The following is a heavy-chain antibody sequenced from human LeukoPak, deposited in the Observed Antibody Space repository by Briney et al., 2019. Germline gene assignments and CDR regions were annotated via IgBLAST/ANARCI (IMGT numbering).Heavy chain of an antibody. CDR3: ARDGSGYDYPPDY. Sequence: GGSLRLSCAASGFTFSSYSMNWVRQAPGKGLEWVSSISSSSSYIYYADSVKGRFTISRDNAKNSLYLQMNSLRVEDTAVYYCARDGSGYDYPPDYWGQGTLVTVSS. J-gene: IGHJ4*02. CDR1: GFTFSSYS. D-gene: IGHD5-12*01. V-gene: IGHV3-21*04. CDR2: ISSSSSYI.